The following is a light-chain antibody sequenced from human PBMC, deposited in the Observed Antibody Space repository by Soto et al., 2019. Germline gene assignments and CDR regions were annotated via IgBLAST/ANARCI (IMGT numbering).Light chain of an antibody. CDR3: TSYTISSTLV. V-gene: IGLV2-14*01. CDR1: TSDVGGYNY. J-gene: IGLJ2*01. CDR2: EVS. Sequence: QSVLTQPASVSGSPGQSITISCTGTTSDVGGYNYVSWYQQHPGKAPKLMIHEVSNRPSGVSNRFSGSKSGNTASLTISGLQADDEADYYCTSYTISSTLVFGGGTKVTVL.